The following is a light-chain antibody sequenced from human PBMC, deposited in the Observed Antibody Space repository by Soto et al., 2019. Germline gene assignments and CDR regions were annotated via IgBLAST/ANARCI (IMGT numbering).Light chain of an antibody. J-gene: IGKJ5*01. CDR3: QQLKSYPTAT. CDR2: KAS. Sequence: EIQMTQSASTLSGSVGDRVTITCGASQTISSWLAWYQQKPGKAPKLLIYKASTLKSGVPSRFSGSVSGTEFTLTISSLQPEDFVAYYGQQLKSYPTATFGQGTRLEIK. V-gene: IGKV1-5*03. CDR1: QTISSW.